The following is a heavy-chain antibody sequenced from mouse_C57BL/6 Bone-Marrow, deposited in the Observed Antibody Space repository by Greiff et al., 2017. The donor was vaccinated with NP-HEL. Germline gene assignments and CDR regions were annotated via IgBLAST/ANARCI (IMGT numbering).Heavy chain of an antibody. Sequence: EVKLQESGGDLVKPGGSLKLSCAASGFTFSSYGMSWVRQTPDKRLEWVATISSGGSYTYYPDSVKGRFTISRDNAKNTLYLQMSSLKSEDTAMYYCARRWAMDYWGQGTSVTVSS. CDR3: ARRWAMDY. J-gene: IGHJ4*01. V-gene: IGHV5-6*02. CDR2: ISSGGSYT. CDR1: GFTFSSYG.